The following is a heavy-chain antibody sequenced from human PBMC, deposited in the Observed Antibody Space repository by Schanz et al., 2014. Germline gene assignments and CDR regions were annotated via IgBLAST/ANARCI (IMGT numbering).Heavy chain of an antibody. CDR1: GFGFDDYA. CDR3: AKDFFIGVARGVIISHDAIDI. CDR2: MSGSGSTA. D-gene: IGHD3-10*01. V-gene: IGHV3-23*04. J-gene: IGHJ3*02. Sequence: EVQLVESGGGVVRPGGSLRLSCAASGFGFDDYAMSWVRQAPGKGLEWVSGMSGSGSTADYADSVKGRFTISRDNSRKTLYLQMNSLRAEDTAVYYCAKDFFIGVARGVIISHDAIDIWGQGTKVTVSS.